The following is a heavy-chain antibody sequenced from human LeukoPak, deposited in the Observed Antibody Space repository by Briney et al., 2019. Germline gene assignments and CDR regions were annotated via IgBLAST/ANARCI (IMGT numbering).Heavy chain of an antibody. D-gene: IGHD2-15*01. CDR2: ISSSGSTI. CDR3: ARDGGMMGAFDI. V-gene: IGHV3-48*03. Sequence: GGSLRLSCAASGFTFSSYEMNWVRQAPGKGLEWISYISSSGSTIYYADSVKGRFTISRDNAKNSLYLQMNSLRAEDTAVYYCARDGGMMGAFDIWGQGTVVTVSS. CDR1: GFTFSSYE. J-gene: IGHJ3*02.